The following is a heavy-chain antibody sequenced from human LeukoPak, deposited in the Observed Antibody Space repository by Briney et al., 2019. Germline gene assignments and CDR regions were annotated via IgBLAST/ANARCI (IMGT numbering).Heavy chain of an antibody. V-gene: IGHV4-34*01. CDR1: GGSISSYY. J-gene: IGHJ5*02. CDR3: ARTYGRSGFDP. Sequence: PSETLSLTCTVSGGSISSYYWSWIRQPPGKGLEWIGEINHSGSTNYNPPLKSRVTISVDTSKNQFSLKLSSVTAADTAVYYCARTYGRSGFDPWGQGTLVTVSS. CDR2: INHSGST. D-gene: IGHD4-17*01.